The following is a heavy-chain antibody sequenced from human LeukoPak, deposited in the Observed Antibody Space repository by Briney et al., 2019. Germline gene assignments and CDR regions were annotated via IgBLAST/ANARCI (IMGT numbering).Heavy chain of an antibody. J-gene: IGHJ5*02. D-gene: IGHD2-2*01. V-gene: IGHV3-21*01. CDR1: GFTFSSYS. CDR3: ARDPSVVVPAVINWFDP. CDR2: ISSSSSYI. Sequence: GGSLRRSCAASGFTFSSYSMNWVRQAPGKGLEWVSSISSSSSYIYYADSVKVRFTISRDNAKNSLYLQMNSLRAEDTAVYYCARDPSVVVPAVINWFDPWGQGTLVTVSS.